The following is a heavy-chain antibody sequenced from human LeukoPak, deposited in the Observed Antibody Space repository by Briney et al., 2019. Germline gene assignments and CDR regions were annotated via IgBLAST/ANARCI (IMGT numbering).Heavy chain of an antibody. CDR1: GFTFSSYG. J-gene: IGHJ4*02. V-gene: IGHV3-30*02. CDR3: AKAWSGIAAAGTLTFFDY. CDR2: IRYDGTNK. Sequence: GGSLGLSCAASGFTFSSYGMHWVRQAPGKGLEWVAFIRYDGTNKYYADSVKGRFTISRDNSKNTLYLQMNSLRAEDTAVYYCAKAWSGIAAAGTLTFFDYWGQGTLVTVSS. D-gene: IGHD6-13*01.